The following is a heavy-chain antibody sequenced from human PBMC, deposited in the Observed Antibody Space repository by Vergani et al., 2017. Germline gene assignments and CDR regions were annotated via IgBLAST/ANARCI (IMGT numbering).Heavy chain of an antibody. Sequence: EVQLVESGGGLVKPGGSLRLSCAPSGFTFSNAWMSWVRQTPGKGLEWVSTIKNDGGKSHYADFVKGRFAISRDNSRNTLYLQMNSLRVEDTAVYYCGRGSDNYNWGQGALVTV. CDR3: GRGSDNYN. V-gene: IGHV3-23*04. CDR2: IKNDGGKS. CDR1: GFTFSNAW. J-gene: IGHJ4*02. D-gene: IGHD1-1*01.